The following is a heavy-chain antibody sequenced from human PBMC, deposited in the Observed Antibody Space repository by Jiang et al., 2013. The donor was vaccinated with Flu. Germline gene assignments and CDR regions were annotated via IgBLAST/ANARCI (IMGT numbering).Heavy chain of an antibody. V-gene: IGHV6-1*01. Sequence: QTLSLTCAISGDSVSSNSAAWNWIRQSPSRGLEWLGRTYYRSKWYYDYAVSVKSRIIINPDTSKNQFSLQLNSVTPEDTAVYYCARVPRVYYDSSGYYDPYYFDYWGQGTLVTVSS. D-gene: IGHD3-22*01. J-gene: IGHJ4*02. CDR3: ARVPRVYYDSSGYYDPYYFDY. CDR2: TYYRSKWYY. CDR1: GDSVSSNSAA.